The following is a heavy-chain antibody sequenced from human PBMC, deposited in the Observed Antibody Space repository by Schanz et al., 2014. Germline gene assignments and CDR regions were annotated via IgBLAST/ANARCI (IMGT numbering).Heavy chain of an antibody. Sequence: DVQLVESGGGLAQPGGSLRLSCVASGFMFTKYAMNWVRQAPGKGLEWVSGISGTGTKTYYADSVKSRFTISRDNSKNTVFLQMSSLRADDTALYYCARDKGGYYPFDYWGQGSLVTVSS. CDR3: ARDKGGYYPFDY. CDR1: GFMFTKYA. V-gene: IGHV3-23*04. J-gene: IGHJ4*02. CDR2: ISGTGTKT. D-gene: IGHD3-22*01.